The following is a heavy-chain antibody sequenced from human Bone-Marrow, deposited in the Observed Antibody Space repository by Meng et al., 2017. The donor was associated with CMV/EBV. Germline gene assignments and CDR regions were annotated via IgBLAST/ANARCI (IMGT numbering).Heavy chain of an antibody. J-gene: IGHJ6*02. CDR3: ARGLGVAARPYYYGMDV. CDR2: IYYSVST. V-gene: IGHV4-30-4*02. CDR1: GGSISSGDYY. Sequence: SETLSLTCTVSGGSISSGDYYWSWIRQPPGKGLEWIGYIYYSVSTYYNPSLKSRVTISVDTSKNQFSLKLSSVTAADTAVYYCARGLGVAARPYYYGMDVWGQGTMVTVSS. D-gene: IGHD6-6*01.